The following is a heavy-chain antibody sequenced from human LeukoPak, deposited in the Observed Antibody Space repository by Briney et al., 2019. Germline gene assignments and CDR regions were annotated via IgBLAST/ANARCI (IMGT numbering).Heavy chain of an antibody. J-gene: IGHJ4*02. Sequence: ETLSLTCAVYGGPFGVYYWSWIRQAPGKGLEWVSVIYSGGSTYTYYADSVKGRFTISSDNSKSTLYLQMNSLRAEDTAVYYCARVAAAGPFDYWGQGTLVTVSS. V-gene: IGHV3-53*01. CDR3: ARVAAAGPFDY. CDR1: GGPFGVYY. D-gene: IGHD6-25*01. CDR2: IYSGGST.